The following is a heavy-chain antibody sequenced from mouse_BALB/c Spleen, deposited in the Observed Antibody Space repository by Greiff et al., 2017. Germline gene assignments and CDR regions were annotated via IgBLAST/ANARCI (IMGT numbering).Heavy chain of an antibody. CDR1: GFTFNTYA. CDR3: RKLFAY. J-gene: IGHJ3*01. Sequence: EVKLVESGGGLVQPKGSLKLSCAASGFTFNTYAMNWVRQAPGKGVEWVARIRSNSNNYATYYADSVKDRFTISRDDSQSMLNLQMSNLKTEDTAMYYGRKLFAYWGQGTLVTVSA. CDR2: IRSNSNNYAT. V-gene: IGHV10-1*02.